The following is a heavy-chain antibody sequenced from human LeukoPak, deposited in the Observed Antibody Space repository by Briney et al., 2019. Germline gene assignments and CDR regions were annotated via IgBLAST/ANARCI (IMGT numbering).Heavy chain of an antibody. CDR2: INPNSGGT. V-gene: IGHV1-2*06. Sequence: ASVKVSCKASGYTFTGYYMHWVRQAPGQGLEWMGRINPNSGGTNYAQKFQGRVTMTRDTSISTAYMELSRLRSDDTAVYYCARTGYYDILTGYYETYYYYMGVWGKGTTVTVSS. CDR1: GYTFTGYY. J-gene: IGHJ6*03. CDR3: ARTGYYDILTGYYETYYYYMGV. D-gene: IGHD3-9*01.